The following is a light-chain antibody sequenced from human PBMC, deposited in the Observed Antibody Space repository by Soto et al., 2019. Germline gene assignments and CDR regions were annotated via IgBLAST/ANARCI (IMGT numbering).Light chain of an antibody. Sequence: EIVMTQSPATLSVSPGERATLSCRASQSVSRNLAWYQQKPGQAPRLLIYAAPTRATGIPARFSGSGSGTELTLTISSLQSEDFAVYYCQQYNSWPYTFGQGTKLEIK. CDR2: AAP. V-gene: IGKV3-15*01. CDR3: QQYNSWPYT. J-gene: IGKJ2*01. CDR1: QSVSRN.